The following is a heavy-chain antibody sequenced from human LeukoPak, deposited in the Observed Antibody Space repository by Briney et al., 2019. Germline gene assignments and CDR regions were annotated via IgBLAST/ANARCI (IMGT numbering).Heavy chain of an antibody. D-gene: IGHD6-25*01. Sequence: GGPLRHPCGVSGLTLRNYWMSWVRQAPAKGLEGVANIKEVRREKYYVDSVKVRFTISRDNARNSLYLQMNSLRAEDTGVYFCGSGRPLGYWGQGTLVTVSS. J-gene: IGHJ4*02. CDR2: IKEVRREK. CDR3: GSGRPLGY. V-gene: IGHV3-7*01. CDR1: GLTLRNYW.